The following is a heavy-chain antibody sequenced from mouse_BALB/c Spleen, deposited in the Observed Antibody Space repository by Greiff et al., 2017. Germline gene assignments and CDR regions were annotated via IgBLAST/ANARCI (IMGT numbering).Heavy chain of an antibody. CDR1: GFSLTSYD. V-gene: IGHV2-9-2*01. CDR3: VRDRDDYSLGY. D-gene: IGHD2-4*01. CDR2: IWTGGGT. J-gene: IGHJ2*01. Sequence: QVQLKESGPGLVAPSQSLSITCTVSGFSLTSYDISWIRQPPGKGLEWLGVIWTGGGTNYNSAFMSRLSISKDNSKSQVFLKMNSLQTDDTAIYYCVRDRDDYSLGYWGQGTTLTVSS.